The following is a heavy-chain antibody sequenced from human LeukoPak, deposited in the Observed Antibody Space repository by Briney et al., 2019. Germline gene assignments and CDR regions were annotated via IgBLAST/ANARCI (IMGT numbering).Heavy chain of an antibody. J-gene: IGHJ4*02. CDR1: GGTFSSYA. CDR3: AGILWFGELLGGFDY. D-gene: IGHD3-10*01. Sequence: SVKVSCKASGGTFSSYAISWVRQAPGQGLEWMGRIIPILGIANYAQKFQGRVTITADKSTSTAYMELSSLRSEDTAVYYCAGILWFGELLGGFDYWGRGTLVTVSS. CDR2: IIPILGIA. V-gene: IGHV1-69*04.